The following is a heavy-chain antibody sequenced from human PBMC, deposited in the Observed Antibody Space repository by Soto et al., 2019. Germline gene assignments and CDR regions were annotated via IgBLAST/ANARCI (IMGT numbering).Heavy chain of an antibody. Sequence: QLQLQESGPGLVKPSETLSLTCTVSGGSISSSSYYWGWIRQPPGKGLEWIGSIDYSGSTYYNPSPQSRSSRSVDTSKNQISLKLGSVTAADMAVYYCARHRMSSSWWWTFGYWGQGTLVTGSS. CDR2: IDYSGST. J-gene: IGHJ4*02. D-gene: IGHD6-19*01. V-gene: IGHV4-39*01. CDR3: ARHRMSSSWWWTFGY. CDR1: GGSISSSSYY.